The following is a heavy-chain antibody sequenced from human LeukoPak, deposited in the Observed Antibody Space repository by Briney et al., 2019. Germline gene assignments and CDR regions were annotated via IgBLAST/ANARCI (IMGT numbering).Heavy chain of an antibody. D-gene: IGHD4-17*01. CDR2: IYYSGST. CDR3: ARVRYGDYVVDY. CDR1: GGSISSYY. J-gene: IGHJ4*02. Sequence: PSETLSLTCTVSGGSISSYYWSWIRQPPGKGLEWVGYIYYSGSTNYNPSLKSRVTISVDTSKNQFSLKLSSLTAADTAVYYCARVRYGDYVVDYWGQGTLVTVSS. V-gene: IGHV4-59*01.